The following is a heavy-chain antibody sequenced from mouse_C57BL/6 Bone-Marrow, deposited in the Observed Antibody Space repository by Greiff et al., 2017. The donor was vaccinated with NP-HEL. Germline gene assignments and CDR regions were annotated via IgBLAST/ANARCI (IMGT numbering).Heavy chain of an antibody. Sequence: DVKLVESGGDLVKPGGSLKLSCAASGFTFSSYGMSWVRQTPDKRLEWVATISSGGSYTYYPDSVKGRFTISRDNAKNTLYLQMSSLKSEDTAMYYVARFYGNYVGYAMDYWGQGTSVTVSS. V-gene: IGHV5-6*02. J-gene: IGHJ4*01. CDR1: GFTFSSYG. CDR2: ISSGGSYT. D-gene: IGHD2-1*01. CDR3: ARFYGNYVGYAMDY.